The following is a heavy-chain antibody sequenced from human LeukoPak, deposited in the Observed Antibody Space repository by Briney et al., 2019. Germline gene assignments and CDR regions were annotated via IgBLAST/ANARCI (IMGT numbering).Heavy chain of an antibody. CDR2: ISGSGGST. D-gene: IGHD3-3*01. CDR3: AKDSDFWSGYSFDY. J-gene: IGHJ4*02. Sequence: GGSLRLSCAASGLTFSSYAMSWVRQAPGKGLEWVSAISGSGGSTYYADSVKGRFTISRDNSKNTLYLQMNSLRAEDTAVYYCAKDSDFWSGYSFDYWGQGTLVTVSS. CDR1: GLTFSSYA. V-gene: IGHV3-23*01.